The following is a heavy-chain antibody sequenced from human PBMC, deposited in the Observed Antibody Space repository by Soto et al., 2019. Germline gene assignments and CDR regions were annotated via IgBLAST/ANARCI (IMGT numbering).Heavy chain of an antibody. CDR1: GGTFSSYA. CDR3: ARNRLASRYYYDSSGYLYYFDY. CDR2: IIPIFGTA. D-gene: IGHD3-22*01. V-gene: IGHV1-69*13. Sequence: SVKVSCKASGGTFSSYAISWVRQAPGQGLEWMGGIIPIFGTANYAQKFQGRVTITADESTSTAYMELSSLRSEDTAVYYCARNRLASRYYYDSSGYLYYFDYWGQGTLVTVSS. J-gene: IGHJ4*02.